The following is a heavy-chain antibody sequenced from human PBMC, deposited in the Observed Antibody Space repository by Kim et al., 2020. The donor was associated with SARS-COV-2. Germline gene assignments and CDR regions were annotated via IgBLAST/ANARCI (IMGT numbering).Heavy chain of an antibody. CDR2: IYYSGST. V-gene: IGHV4-59*13. J-gene: IGHJ4*01. CDR1: GGSISAYY. D-gene: IGHD3-10*01. CDR3: ARAPNYYGSGRYRFGYFD. Sequence: SETLSLTCTVSGGSISAYYWSWIRQPPGKGLEWIGYIYYSGSTNYNPSLKSRITISVDTSKNQFSLKLSSVTAADTAVYYCARAPNYYGSGRYRFGYFD.